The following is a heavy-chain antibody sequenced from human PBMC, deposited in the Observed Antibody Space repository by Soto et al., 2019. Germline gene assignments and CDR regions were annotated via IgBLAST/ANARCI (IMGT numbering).Heavy chain of an antibody. J-gene: IGHJ4*02. Sequence: SETLSLTCAVYGGSLSAYYWNWIRQPPGKGLEWIGEIHHSGGTSYNPSLKSRVTISVDTSKSQVSRKLTSVTAEDRAVYYCARGSVDTVVSSGFYEYRGQGPQGT. V-gene: IGHV4-34*01. D-gene: IGHD3-22*01. CDR1: GGSLSAYY. CDR2: IHHSGGT. CDR3: ARGSVDTVVSSGFYEY.